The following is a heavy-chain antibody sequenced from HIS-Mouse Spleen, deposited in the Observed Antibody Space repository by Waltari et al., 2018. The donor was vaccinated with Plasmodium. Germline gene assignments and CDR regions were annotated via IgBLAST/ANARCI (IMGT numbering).Heavy chain of an antibody. J-gene: IGHJ4*02. D-gene: IGHD1-7*01. CDR3: ARDRITGTSYFDY. Sequence: QLQLLESGPGLVKPSEPPSLPCPVSGCPISCSSYYWGGLRQPPGKGLELIGSLDYSGSTYYNPSLKSRVTISVDTSKNQFSLKLSSVTAADTAVYYCARDRITGTSYFDYWGQGTLVTVSS. CDR1: GCPISCSSYY. V-gene: IGHV4-39*07. CDR2: LDYSGST.